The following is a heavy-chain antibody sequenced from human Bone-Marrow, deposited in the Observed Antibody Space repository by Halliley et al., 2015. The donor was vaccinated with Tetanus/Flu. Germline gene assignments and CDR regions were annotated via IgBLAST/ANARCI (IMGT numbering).Heavy chain of an antibody. CDR2: IYQSGNT. CDR1: GDSISDYY. V-gene: IGHV4-59*01. CDR3: ARDEGIPVARFDK. D-gene: IGHD5-18*01. J-gene: IGHJ4*01. Sequence: GLVKPSETLSLTCIVSGDSISDYYWSWIRQPPGKGLEWIGYIYQSGNTDYNPSLKSRVSLSIDLSRRQFSLKLRYVTAADTAIYYCARDEGIPVARFDKWGRGTLVTVSS.